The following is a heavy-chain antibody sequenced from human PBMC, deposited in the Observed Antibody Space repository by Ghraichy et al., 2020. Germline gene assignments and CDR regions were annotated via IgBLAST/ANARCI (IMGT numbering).Heavy chain of an antibody. V-gene: IGHV1-2*06. Sequence: ASVKVSCKASGYTFTGYYMHWVRQAPGQGLEWMGRINPNSGGTNYAQKFQGRVTMTRDTSISTAYMELSRLRSDDTAVYYCARDRGWEWELLKSRHAFDIWGQGTMVTVSS. CDR1: GYTFTGYY. D-gene: IGHD1-26*01. CDR3: ARDRGWEWELLKSRHAFDI. J-gene: IGHJ3*02. CDR2: INPNSGGT.